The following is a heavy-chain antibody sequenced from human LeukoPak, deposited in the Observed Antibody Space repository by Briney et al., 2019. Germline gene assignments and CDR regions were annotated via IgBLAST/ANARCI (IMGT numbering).Heavy chain of an antibody. J-gene: IGHJ4*02. CDR1: GFTFSSYE. CDR2: IRQGGNEM. V-gene: IGHV3-7*01. Sequence: PGGSLRLSCAASGFTFSSYEMNWVRQVPGKGLEWVANIRQGGNEMYYADSVKDRFTISRDNARNSLYLEMNSLRTEDTAVYYCARVGAWELQRVFDYWGQGTLVTVSS. CDR3: ARVGAWELQRVFDY. D-gene: IGHD1-26*01.